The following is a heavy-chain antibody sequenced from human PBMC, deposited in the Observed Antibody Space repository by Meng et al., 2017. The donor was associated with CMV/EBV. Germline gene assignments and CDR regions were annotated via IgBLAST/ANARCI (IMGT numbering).Heavy chain of an antibody. V-gene: IGHV3-30*02. Sequence: GGSLRLSCAASGFTFNNYHMNWVRQAPGKGLEFVALIWYDGSKTYYADSVKGRFTLSRDNSKNTLYLQMNSLRAEDTAVYYCARAMVNDFWSGSIVYYYYGMDVWGQGTTVTVSS. D-gene: IGHD3-3*01. CDR3: ARAMVNDFWSGSIVYYYYGMDV. CDR1: GFTFNNYH. CDR2: IWYDGSKT. J-gene: IGHJ6*02.